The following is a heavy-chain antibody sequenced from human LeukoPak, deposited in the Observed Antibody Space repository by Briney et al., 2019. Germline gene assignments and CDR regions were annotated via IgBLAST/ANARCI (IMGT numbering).Heavy chain of an antibody. Sequence: YXXXXXRQXPGKGLVWVSHINGDGSWTTYADSVKGRFTISKDNAKNTVYLQMNNLRAEDTAVYYCVSFYETYWGRGTLVTVSS. CDR3: VSFYETY. V-gene: IGHV3-74*01. CDR1: YX. D-gene: IGHD2-2*01. CDR2: INGDGSWT. J-gene: IGHJ4*02.